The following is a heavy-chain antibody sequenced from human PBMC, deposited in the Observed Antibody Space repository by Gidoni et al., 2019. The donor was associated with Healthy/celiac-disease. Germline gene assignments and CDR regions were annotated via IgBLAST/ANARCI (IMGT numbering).Heavy chain of an antibody. CDR3: AKAAAADYYFDY. V-gene: IGHV3-9*01. CDR2: IIWNSGSI. Sequence: EVQLVESGGGLVQPGRSLRLSCAASGFTFDDYAMHWVRQAPGKGLEWVSGIIWNSGSIGYADSVKGRFTISRDNAKNSLYLQMNSLRAEDTALYYCAKAAAADYYFDYWGQGTLVTVSS. CDR1: GFTFDDYA. J-gene: IGHJ4*02. D-gene: IGHD6-13*01.